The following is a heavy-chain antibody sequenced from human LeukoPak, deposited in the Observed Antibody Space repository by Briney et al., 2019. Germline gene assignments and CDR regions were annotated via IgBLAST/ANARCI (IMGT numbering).Heavy chain of an antibody. D-gene: IGHD4-17*01. CDR3: ARTTSLTTSGYDY. V-gene: IGHV1-8*03. CDR1: GYTFTTYH. J-gene: IGHJ4*02. CDR2: MNPYSGDR. Sequence: ASVKVSCKTSGYTFTTYHINWVRQATGQGVEWLGWMNPYSGDRGYAQKFQGRLSITSDTSISTAYMELSSLRSDDTAVYFCARTTSLTTSGYDYWGQGTLVTVSS.